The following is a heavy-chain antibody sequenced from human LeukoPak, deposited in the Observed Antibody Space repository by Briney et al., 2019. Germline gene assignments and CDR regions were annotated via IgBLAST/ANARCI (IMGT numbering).Heavy chain of an antibody. CDR3: ARDTVGGITIFGVGSYYFDY. D-gene: IGHD3-3*01. V-gene: IGHV7-4-1*02. Sequence: ASVKVSCKASGYTFTSYAMNWVRQAPGQGLEWMGWINTNTGNPTYAQGFTGRFVFSLDTSVSTAYLQISSLKAEDTAVYYCARDTVGGITIFGVGSYYFDYWGQGTLVTVSS. J-gene: IGHJ4*02. CDR1: GYTFTSYA. CDR2: INTNTGNP.